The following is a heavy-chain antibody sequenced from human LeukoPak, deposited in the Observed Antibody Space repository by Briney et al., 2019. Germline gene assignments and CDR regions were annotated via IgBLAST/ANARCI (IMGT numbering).Heavy chain of an antibody. CDR3: ARVLRYSYGSYFDY. Sequence: ASVKVSCKASGGTFSSYTISWVRQAPGQGLEWMGRIIPILGIANYAQKFQGRVTITADKSTNTAYMELSSLRSEDTAVYYCARVLRYSYGSYFDYWGQGTLVTVSS. D-gene: IGHD5-18*01. V-gene: IGHV1-69*02. CDR2: IIPILGIA. J-gene: IGHJ4*02. CDR1: GGTFSSYT.